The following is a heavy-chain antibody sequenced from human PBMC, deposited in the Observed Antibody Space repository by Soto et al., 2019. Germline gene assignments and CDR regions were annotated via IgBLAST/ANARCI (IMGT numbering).Heavy chain of an antibody. Sequence: QVQLQESGPGLVKPSQTLSLTCTVSGGSISSDRYFWSWVRQHPGKGLEWIAYILNSGSTYFNPSLKMRVTFSVDTPKSQFSLNLTSVTAADTAVYYCARGHTTFGFYHYGLDVWGQGTTVIVSS. CDR3: ARGHTTFGFYHYGLDV. CDR2: ILNSGST. CDR1: GGSISSDRYF. V-gene: IGHV4-31*03. D-gene: IGHD3-10*01. J-gene: IGHJ6*02.